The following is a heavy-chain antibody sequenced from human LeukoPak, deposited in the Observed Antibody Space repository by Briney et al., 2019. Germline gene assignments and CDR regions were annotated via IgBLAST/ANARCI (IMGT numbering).Heavy chain of an antibody. J-gene: IGHJ6*02. CDR3: ARDATSTLYYYYGMDV. D-gene: IGHD2-2*01. CDR2: ISSSSSYI. V-gene: IGHV3-21*01. Sequence: GGSLRLSCAASGFTFSTYSMNWVRQAPGKGLEWVSSISSSSSYIYYADSVKGRFTISRDNAKNSLYLQMNSLRAEDTAVYYCARDATSTLYYYYGMDVWGQGTTVTVSS. CDR1: GFTFSTYS.